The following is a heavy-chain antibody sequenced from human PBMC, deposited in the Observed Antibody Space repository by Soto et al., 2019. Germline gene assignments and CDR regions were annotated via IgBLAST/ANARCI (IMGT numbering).Heavy chain of an antibody. CDR1: GYTFTSYD. D-gene: IGHD6-13*01. CDR2: MNPNSGNT. Sequence: QVQLVQSGAEVKKPGASVKVSCKASGYTFTSYDINWVRQATGQGLEWMGWMNPNSGNTGYAQKFQGRVTMTRNTSISTDDMELSSLRSEDTAVYYCARSFRIAAAVDYYYYGMDVWGQGTTVTVSS. J-gene: IGHJ6*02. V-gene: IGHV1-8*01. CDR3: ARSFRIAAAVDYYYYGMDV.